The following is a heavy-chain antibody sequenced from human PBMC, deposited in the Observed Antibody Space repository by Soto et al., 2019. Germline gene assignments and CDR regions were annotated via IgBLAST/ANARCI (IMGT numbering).Heavy chain of an antibody. CDR2: ISGSGGTT. V-gene: IGHV3-23*01. J-gene: IGHJ4*02. CDR3: AKGPDIVVVVVST. D-gene: IGHD2-15*01. CDR1: GFTFTSFA. Sequence: EVQLLESGGGLVRPGGSLRLSCAVSGFTFTSFAMTWVRQAPGKGLEWVSSISGSGGTTYYADSVKGRFAISRDNSKNTLYLQMNSLRVEDTAVYYCAKGPDIVVVVVSTWGQGTLVTVSS.